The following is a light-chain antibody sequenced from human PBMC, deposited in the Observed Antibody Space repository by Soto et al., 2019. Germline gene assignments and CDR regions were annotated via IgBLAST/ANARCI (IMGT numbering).Light chain of an antibody. V-gene: IGLV2-14*01. Sequence: QSALTQPASVSGSPGQSITISCTGTSSDVGGYNYVSWYQQHPGKAPKLMIYDVSNRPSGVSNRFSGSKSGNMASLTISGLQAEDEADYYCSSYTSSRHVVFGGGTKLTVL. CDR1: SSDVGGYNY. J-gene: IGLJ2*01. CDR3: SSYTSSRHVV. CDR2: DVS.